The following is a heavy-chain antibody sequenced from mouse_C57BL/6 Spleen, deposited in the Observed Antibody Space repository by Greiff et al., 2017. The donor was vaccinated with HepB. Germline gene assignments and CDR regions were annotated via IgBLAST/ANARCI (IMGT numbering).Heavy chain of an antibody. V-gene: IGHV1-18*01. J-gene: IGHJ1*03. D-gene: IGHD2-3*01. Sequence: VQLQQSGPELVKPGASVKIPCKASGYTFTDYNMDWVKQSHGKSLEWIGDINPNNGGTIYNQKFKGKATLTVDKSSSTAYMELRSLTSEDTAVYYCARGNDGYYSWYFDVWGTGTTVTVSS. CDR3: ARGNDGYYSWYFDV. CDR1: GYTFTDYN. CDR2: INPNNGGT.